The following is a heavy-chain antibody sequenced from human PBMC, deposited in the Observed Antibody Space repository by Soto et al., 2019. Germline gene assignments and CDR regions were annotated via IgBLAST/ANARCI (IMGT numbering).Heavy chain of an antibody. V-gene: IGHV1-69*01. Sequence: QVQLVQSGAEVKKPGSSVKVSCKASGGTFSSYAISWVRQAPGQGLEWMGGIIPIFGTANYAQKFQGRVTITADESTSTAYMQLSSLRSEDTAVYYCARGTAMVISRYYGMDVWGQGTTVTVSS. J-gene: IGHJ6*02. CDR1: GGTFSSYA. D-gene: IGHD5-18*01. CDR2: IIPIFGTA. CDR3: ARGTAMVISRYYGMDV.